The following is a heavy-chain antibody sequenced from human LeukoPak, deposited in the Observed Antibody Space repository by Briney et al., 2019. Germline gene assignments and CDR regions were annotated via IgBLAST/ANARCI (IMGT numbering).Heavy chain of an antibody. V-gene: IGHV3-30*18. CDR1: GVTFSSYG. CDR3: AKDQDSSAWYSFDS. CDR2: ISYDGSNK. D-gene: IGHD6-19*01. J-gene: IGHJ4*02. Sequence: PGGSLRLSCAAPGVTFSSYGMHWVRQAPGKGLEWVAVISYDGSNKYYTDSVKGRFTISRDNSKNTLYLQMNSLRGEDTAVYYCAKDQDSSAWYSFDSWGQGTLVTVSS.